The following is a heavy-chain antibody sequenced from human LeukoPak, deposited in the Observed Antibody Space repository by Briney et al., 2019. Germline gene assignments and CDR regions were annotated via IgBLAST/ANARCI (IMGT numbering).Heavy chain of an antibody. V-gene: IGHV1-46*01. J-gene: IGHJ4*02. CDR1: GYTFTSYY. Sequence: ASVKVSCKASGYTFTSYYMHWVRQAPGQGLEWMGIINPSGGSTSYAQKFQGRVTMTRDMSTSTVYMALSSLRSEDTAVYYCARDISVRGYYDFWSGHGGYWGQGTLVTVSS. D-gene: IGHD3-3*01. CDR2: INPSGGST. CDR3: ARDISVRGYYDFWSGHGGY.